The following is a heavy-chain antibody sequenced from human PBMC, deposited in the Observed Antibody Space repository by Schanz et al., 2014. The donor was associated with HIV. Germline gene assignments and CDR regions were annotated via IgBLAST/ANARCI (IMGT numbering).Heavy chain of an antibody. J-gene: IGHJ4*02. D-gene: IGHD4-4*01. Sequence: VQLVESGGGVVQPGRSLRLSCAASRFTFSNYGMHWVRQAPGKGLEWVSSISSSSTYIFYADSVKGRFTISRDNANNSLHLQMNSLRDDDTAVYYCARGWRENSFDYWGQGTLVTVSS. CDR2: ISSSSTYI. CDR3: ARGWRENSFDY. CDR1: RFTFSNYG. V-gene: IGHV3-21*01.